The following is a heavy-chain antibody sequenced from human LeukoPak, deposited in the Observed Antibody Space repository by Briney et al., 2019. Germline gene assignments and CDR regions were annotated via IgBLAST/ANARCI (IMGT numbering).Heavy chain of an antibody. CDR3: ARAPFGGSWYSRNLNPPYYFDS. CDR2: INPSGGST. D-gene: IGHD6-13*01. V-gene: IGHV1-46*01. CDR1: GYTFTSYY. Sequence: ASVKVSCKASGYTFTSYYMHWVRQAPGQGLEWMGIINPSGGSTSYAQKFQGRVTMTRDMSTSTVYMELSSLRSEDTAVYYCARAPFGGSWYSRNLNPPYYFDSWAREPWSPPPQ. J-gene: IGHJ4*02.